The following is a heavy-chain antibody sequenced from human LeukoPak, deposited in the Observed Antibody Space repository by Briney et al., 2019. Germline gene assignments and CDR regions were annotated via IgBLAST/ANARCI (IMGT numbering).Heavy chain of an antibody. CDR1: GGSISSYY. J-gene: IGHJ4*02. CDR2: IYYSGST. CDR3: ARHRPIAAASFDS. D-gene: IGHD6-13*01. V-gene: IGHV4-59*08. Sequence: SETLSLTCTVSGGSISSYYWSWIRQPPGKGLEWIGYIYYSGSTNYNPSPKSRVTISVDTSKNQFSLKLSSVTAAATAVYYCARHRPIAAASFDSWGQGILVTVSS.